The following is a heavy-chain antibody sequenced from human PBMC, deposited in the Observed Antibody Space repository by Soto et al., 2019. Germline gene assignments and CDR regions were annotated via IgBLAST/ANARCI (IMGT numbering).Heavy chain of an antibody. CDR2: ISAYNGNT. D-gene: IGHD1-26*01. J-gene: IGHJ3*02. CDR3: ARDARATDHDAFDI. CDR1: GYTFTSYG. V-gene: IGHV1-18*01. Sequence: ASVKVSCKASGYTFTSYGISWVRQAPGQGLEWMGWISAYNGNTHYAQKLQGRVTMTTDTSTRTAYMELRSLRSDDTDVYYCARDARATDHDAFDIWGQGTMVTVSS.